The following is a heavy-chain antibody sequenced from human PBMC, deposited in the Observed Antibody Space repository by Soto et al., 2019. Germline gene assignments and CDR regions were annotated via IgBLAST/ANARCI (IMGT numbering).Heavy chain of an antibody. V-gene: IGHV1-18*01. J-gene: IGHJ5*02. CDR3: ARDWYPRFDP. D-gene: IGHD6-13*01. Sequence: QIRLVQSGGEVRTPGASVKVSCKASGYTFSSYGITWVRQAPGQGLEWLGWINPSSGETNYAQKCQGRVTVPTDTSTTTGYMELRNLTFDDTAVYYCARDWYPRFDPWGQGTLVTVSS. CDR2: INPSSGET. CDR1: GYTFSSYG.